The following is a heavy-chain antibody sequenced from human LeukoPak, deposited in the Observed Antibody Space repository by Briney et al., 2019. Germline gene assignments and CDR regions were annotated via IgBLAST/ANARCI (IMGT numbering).Heavy chain of an antibody. J-gene: IGHJ4*02. V-gene: IGHV3-23*01. CDR3: ASDPRIQLWYGFDY. Sequence: PGGSLRLSCAASGFTFSSYSMNWVRQAPGKGLEWVSAISGSGGSTYYADSVKGRFTISRDNSKNTLYLQMNSLRAEDTAVYYCASDPRIQLWYGFDYWGQGTLVTVSS. CDR1: GFTFSSYS. D-gene: IGHD5-18*01. CDR2: ISGSGGST.